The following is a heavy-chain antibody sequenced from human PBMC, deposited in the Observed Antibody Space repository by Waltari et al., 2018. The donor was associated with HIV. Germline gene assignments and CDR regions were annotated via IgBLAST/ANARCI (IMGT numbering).Heavy chain of an antibody. CDR3: ARPTYYYDSSGYYDEYFQH. J-gene: IGHJ1*01. V-gene: IGHV1-69*06. CDR2: IIPIFGTA. D-gene: IGHD3-22*01. Sequence: QVQLVQSGAEVKKPGSSVKVSCKASGGTFSSYAISWVRQAPGQGLEWMGGIIPIFGTANYAQKFQGRVTITADKSTSTAYMELSSLRSEDTAVYYCARPTYYYDSSGYYDEYFQHWGQGTLVTVSS. CDR1: GGTFSSYA.